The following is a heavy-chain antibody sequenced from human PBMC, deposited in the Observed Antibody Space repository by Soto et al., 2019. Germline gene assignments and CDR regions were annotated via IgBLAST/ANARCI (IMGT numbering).Heavy chain of an antibody. V-gene: IGHV4-59*01. D-gene: IGHD3-16*01. CDR1: GASMNDYY. CDR2: LHYTGSD. J-gene: IGHJ4*02. Sequence: KAPETLSLTCSVSGASMNDYYGSWIRQSPGKGRKHIGDLHYTGSDNYNPSLKNRVTLSMDTSKNQFSLKLSSVTAADTAIYYCARSGHIFAGVVWGQGILVTVSS. CDR3: ARSGHIFAGVV.